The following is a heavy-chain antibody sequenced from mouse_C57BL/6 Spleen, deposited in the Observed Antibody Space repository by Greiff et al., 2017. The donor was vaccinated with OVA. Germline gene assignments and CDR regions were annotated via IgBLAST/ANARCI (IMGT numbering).Heavy chain of an antibody. CDR2: IYPSDSET. J-gene: IGHJ3*01. CDR3: ARSGSAGAWFAY. CDR1: GYTFTSYW. D-gene: IGHD1-3*01. Sequence: VQLQQPGAELVRPGSSVKLSCKASGYTFTSYWMDWVKQRPGQGLEWIGNIYPSDSETNYNQKFKGKATLTVDKSSSTAYMQLSSLTSEDSAVYYCARSGSAGAWFAYWGQGTLVTVSA. V-gene: IGHV1-61*01.